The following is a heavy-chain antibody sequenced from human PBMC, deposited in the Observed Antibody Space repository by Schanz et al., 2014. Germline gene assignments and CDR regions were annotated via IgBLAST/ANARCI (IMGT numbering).Heavy chain of an antibody. CDR2: ISSDATYT. J-gene: IGHJ5*02. D-gene: IGHD2-8*01. CDR1: GFTVNTNY. V-gene: IGHV3-11*06. CDR3: ASRSVYAPT. Sequence: VQLVESGGGLIQPGGSLRLSCAVSGFTVNTNYMSWIRQAPGKGLEWVSYISSDATYTYYADSVKGRFTISRDNAKHSLFLQMNSLRAEDTAVYYCASRSVYAPTWGQGILVTVSS.